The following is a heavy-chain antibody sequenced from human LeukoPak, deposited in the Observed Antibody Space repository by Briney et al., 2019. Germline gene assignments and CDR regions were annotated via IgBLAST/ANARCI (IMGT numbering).Heavy chain of an antibody. D-gene: IGHD5-18*01. CDR3: ARDYRQLWLPDYYYYGMDV. J-gene: IGHJ6*02. CDR1: GYTFTSYG. Sequence: ASVKVSCMASGYTFTSYGISWVRQAPGQGLEWMGWISAYNGNTNYAQKLQGRVTMTTDTSTSTAYMELRSLRSDDTAVYYCARDYRQLWLPDYYYYGMDVWGQGTTVTVSS. CDR2: ISAYNGNT. V-gene: IGHV1-18*01.